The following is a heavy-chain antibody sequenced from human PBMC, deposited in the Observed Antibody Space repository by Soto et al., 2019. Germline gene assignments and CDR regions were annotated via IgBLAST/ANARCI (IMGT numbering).Heavy chain of an antibody. D-gene: IGHD3-10*02. CDR1: GFTFRMYY. CDR3: TRGPRPTSTCTGDF. CDR2: INDNGIST. Sequence: GGSLTLSCAASGFTFRMYYMHWVRQAPGKGPEWISRINDNGISTNNADPKKGLFTISRDNTNNTPQIQINASRAEDTGDYYCTRGPRPTSTCTGDFWGRGTLVTVSS. V-gene: IGHV3-74*01. J-gene: IGHJ4*02.